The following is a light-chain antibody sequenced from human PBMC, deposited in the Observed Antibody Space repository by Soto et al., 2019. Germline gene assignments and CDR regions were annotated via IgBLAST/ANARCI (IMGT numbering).Light chain of an antibody. Sequence: QSVLTQPASVSRSPGQSITISCTGTSSDVGIYKYVSWYQQHPGKAPNLMIYEVANRPSGVSNRFSGSKSGNTASLTISGLQAEDEAAYYCSSFTSSSTVVFGGGTKVTVL. CDR2: EVA. CDR3: SSFTSSSTVV. V-gene: IGLV2-14*01. J-gene: IGLJ2*01. CDR1: SSDVGIYKY.